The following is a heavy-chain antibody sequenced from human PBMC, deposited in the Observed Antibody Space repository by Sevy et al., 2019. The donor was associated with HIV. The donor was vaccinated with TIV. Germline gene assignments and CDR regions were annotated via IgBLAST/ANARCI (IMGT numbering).Heavy chain of an antibody. J-gene: IGHJ4*02. V-gene: IGHV3-23*01. CDR1: GFTFSSYA. CDR2: ISGSGGST. Sequence: GGSLRLSCAASGFTFSSYAMSWVRQAPGKGLEWVSAISGSGGSTYYADSVKGRFTISRDNSKNTLYLQMNSLRAEDTAVYYWAKSANIVVVVAQLGGVFDYWGQGTLVTVSS. CDR3: AKSANIVVVVAQLGGVFDY. D-gene: IGHD2-15*01.